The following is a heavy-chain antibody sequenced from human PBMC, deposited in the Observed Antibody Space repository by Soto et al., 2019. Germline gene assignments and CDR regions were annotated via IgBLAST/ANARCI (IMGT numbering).Heavy chain of an antibody. V-gene: IGHV1-69*12. D-gene: IGHD1-1*01. CDR3: ARGAVTGSEYNYYYYGMDV. CDR2: SIPIFGTT. CDR1: GGTFSSYA. Sequence: QVQLVQSGAEVKKPGSSVKVSCKASGGTFSSYAIDWVRQAPGQGLEWMGGSIPIFGTTNYAQKLQGRVKLTADESTRTAYMELSTLRSEDTAVYYCARGAVTGSEYNYYYYGMDVWGQGTTVTVSS. J-gene: IGHJ6*02.